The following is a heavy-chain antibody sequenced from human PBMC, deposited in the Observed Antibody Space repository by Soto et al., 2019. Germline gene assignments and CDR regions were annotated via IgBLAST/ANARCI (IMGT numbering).Heavy chain of an antibody. Sequence: SETLSLTCSVSGGSISTYYWTWIRQHPGKGLEWIGNVYHRGNTKYNPSLESRVTISVDMTNNHVSLILNSVTAADTAVYYCARVGPWVPYYYDSSPYTFENWFDPWGQGTLVTVSS. CDR2: VYHRGNT. CDR3: ARVGPWVPYYYDSSPYTFENWFDP. CDR1: GGSISTYY. J-gene: IGHJ5*02. V-gene: IGHV4-59*08. D-gene: IGHD3-22*01.